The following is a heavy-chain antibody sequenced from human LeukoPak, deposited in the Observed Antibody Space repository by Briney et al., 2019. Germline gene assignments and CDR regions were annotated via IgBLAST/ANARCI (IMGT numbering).Heavy chain of an antibody. CDR1: GGSFSGYY. Sequence: SETLSLTCAVYGGSFSGYYWSWIRQPPGEGLEGIGEINHSGSTNYNPSLKSRVTISVDTSKNQFSLKLSSVTAADTAVYYCARGVPRWLVKSWGQGTLVTVSS. CDR2: INHSGST. CDR3: ARGVPRWLVKS. D-gene: IGHD6-19*01. J-gene: IGHJ5*02. V-gene: IGHV4-34*01.